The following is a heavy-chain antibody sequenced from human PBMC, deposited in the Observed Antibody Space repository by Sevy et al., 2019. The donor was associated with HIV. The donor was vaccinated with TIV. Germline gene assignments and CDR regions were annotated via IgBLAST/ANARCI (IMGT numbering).Heavy chain of an antibody. Sequence: GESLKISCKGSGYIFTKYWIGWVRQMPGKGLQWMGLIYPADSDIRYSPSFQGQVTISVDKSISTAYLPGSSLEASDSAMYYCARPGDYTDSSGYYYLPDAFDLWGQGTMVTVSS. D-gene: IGHD3-22*01. J-gene: IGHJ3*01. CDR3: ARPGDYTDSSGYYYLPDAFDL. CDR1: GYIFTKYW. V-gene: IGHV5-51*01. CDR2: IYPADSDI.